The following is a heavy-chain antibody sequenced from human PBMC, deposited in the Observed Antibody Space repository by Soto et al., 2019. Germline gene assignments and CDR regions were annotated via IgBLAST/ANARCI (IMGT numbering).Heavy chain of an antibody. V-gene: IGHV3-23*01. CDR3: AKGPTIFGVVITFEYYYGMDV. CDR1: GFILSSSA. J-gene: IGHJ6*02. Sequence: GGSLRLSCAASGFILSSSAMSWVRQAPGKGLEWVSAISGSGTSTYYADSVKGRFTISGDNSRNTVYLQMNSLRAEDTAVYYCAKGPTIFGVVITFEYYYGMDVWGQGTTVTVSS. D-gene: IGHD3-3*01. CDR2: ISGSGTST.